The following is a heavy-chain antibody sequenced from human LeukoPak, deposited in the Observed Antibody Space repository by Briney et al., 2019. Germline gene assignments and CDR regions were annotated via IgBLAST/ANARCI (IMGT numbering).Heavy chain of an antibody. CDR3: ARVGSIAARRLGNWFDP. J-gene: IGHJ5*02. D-gene: IGHD6-6*01. V-gene: IGHV1-3*01. CDR1: GYTFTNYA. Sequence: ASVKVSCKASGYTFTNYAMHWVRQAPGQRLEWGGWLNGGNGNTKYSQRFQGRVTITRNTSISTAYMELSSLRSEDTAVYYCARVGSIAARRLGNWFDPWGQGTLVTVSS. CDR2: LNGGNGNT.